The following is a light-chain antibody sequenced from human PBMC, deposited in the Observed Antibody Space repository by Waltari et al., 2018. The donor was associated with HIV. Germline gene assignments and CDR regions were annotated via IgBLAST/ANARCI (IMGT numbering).Light chain of an antibody. CDR3: QVWDSSIWV. Sequence: SYELTQPPSVSVSTGQTASITGSGDNSGDTLVSWYQQKPGQSPVLVIFQDTKRPSGIPDRFSGSNSGNTATLTISGTQAINEADYYCQVWDSSIWVFGGGTKLTVL. V-gene: IGLV3-1*01. CDR1: NSGDTL. J-gene: IGLJ3*02. CDR2: QDT.